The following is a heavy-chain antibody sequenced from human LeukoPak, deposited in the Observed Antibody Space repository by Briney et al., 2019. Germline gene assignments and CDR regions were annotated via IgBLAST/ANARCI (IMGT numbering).Heavy chain of an antibody. V-gene: IGHV3-9*03. Sequence: GRSLRLSCAASGFTFDDYAMHWVRQAPGKGLEWVSGISWNSGSIGYADSVKGRFTISRDNAKNSLYLQMNSLRAEDMALYYCAKDGTDGSGDIPYYFDYWGQGTLVTVSS. D-gene: IGHD2-15*01. CDR2: ISWNSGSI. J-gene: IGHJ4*02. CDR1: GFTFDDYA. CDR3: AKDGTDGSGDIPYYFDY.